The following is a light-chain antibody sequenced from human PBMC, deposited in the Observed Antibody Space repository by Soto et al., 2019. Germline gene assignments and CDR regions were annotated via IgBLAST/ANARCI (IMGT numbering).Light chain of an antibody. Sequence: EIVLTQSPATQSLSPGDRATLSCRASQSVSSYLAWYQQRPGQAPRLLIYDASNRATGVPARFSGSGSGTDFTLTISSLEPEDFAFYYCQHRANWPLTFGGGTKLEIK. J-gene: IGKJ4*01. CDR1: QSVSSY. CDR3: QHRANWPLT. CDR2: DAS. V-gene: IGKV3-11*01.